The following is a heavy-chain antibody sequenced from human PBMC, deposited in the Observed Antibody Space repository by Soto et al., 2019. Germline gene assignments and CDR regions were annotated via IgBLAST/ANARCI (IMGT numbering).Heavy chain of an antibody. CDR1: GGSISSGNYY. J-gene: IGHJ4*02. CDR2: ISYSGST. Sequence: SETLSLTCTVSGGSISSGNYYWSWIRQPPGKGLEWIGFISYSGSTYYNASLKSRFTISVDTSKNQFSLNLSFVTAADTAVYYCATMGTPATGLYYFDYWGKGTLVTVSS. CDR3: ATMGTPATGLYYFDY. V-gene: IGHV4-30-4*01. D-gene: IGHD1-7*01.